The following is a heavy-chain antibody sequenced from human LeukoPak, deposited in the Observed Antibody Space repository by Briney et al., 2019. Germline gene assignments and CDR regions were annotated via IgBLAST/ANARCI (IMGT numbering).Heavy chain of an antibody. Sequence: GGSLRLSCAASGFTFSSYAMHWVRQAPGKGLEWVAVISYDGSNKYYADSVKGRFTISRDNSKSTLYLQMNSLRAEDTAVYYCARDLSRITGTPALDYWGQGTLVTVSS. CDR1: GFTFSSYA. CDR2: ISYDGSNK. D-gene: IGHD1-20*01. J-gene: IGHJ4*02. CDR3: ARDLSRITGTPALDY. V-gene: IGHV3-30-3*01.